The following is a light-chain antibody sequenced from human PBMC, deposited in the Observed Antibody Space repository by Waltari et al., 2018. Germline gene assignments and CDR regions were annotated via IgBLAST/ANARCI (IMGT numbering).Light chain of an antibody. V-gene: IGLV2-14*01. CDR2: EVT. Sequence: QSALTQPASVSGSPGQSITLSCTGTNSDVGGYNYVPWYQQRPGKAPQLLVSEVTNRPSGVSNRFSGSKSDNTASLTISGLLAEDEADYYCSSYTNSSTYVFGTGTKVTVL. CDR1: NSDVGGYNY. J-gene: IGLJ1*01. CDR3: SSYTNSSTYV.